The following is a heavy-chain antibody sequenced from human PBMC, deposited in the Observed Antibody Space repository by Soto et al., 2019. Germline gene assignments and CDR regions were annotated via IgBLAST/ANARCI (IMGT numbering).Heavy chain of an antibody. J-gene: IGHJ5*02. CDR2: INPNSGGT. Sequence: GASVNVSCKSSGYTFTGYYIHWVRQAPGQGLECMGWINPNSGGTNYAQKFQGRVTMTRDTSISTAYMELSRLRSDDTAVYYCARGSREPLIAAAGTWNWFDPWGQGTLVTVSS. CDR3: ARGSREPLIAAAGTWNWFDP. V-gene: IGHV1-2*02. CDR1: GYTFTGYY. D-gene: IGHD6-13*01.